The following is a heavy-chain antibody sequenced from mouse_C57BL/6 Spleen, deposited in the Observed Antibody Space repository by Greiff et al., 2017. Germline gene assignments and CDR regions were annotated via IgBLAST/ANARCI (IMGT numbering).Heavy chain of an antibody. CDR1: GYTFTGYW. J-gene: IGHJ2*01. V-gene: IGHV1-9*01. CDR3: ARGGITTVVAYYFDY. D-gene: IGHD1-1*01. Sequence: VQLQQSGAELMKPGASVKLSCKATGYTFTGYWIEWVKQRPGHGLEWIGEILPGSGSTNYNEKFEGKATFTADTSSNTAYMQLSSLTTEDSAIYYCARGGITTVVAYYFDYWGQGTTLTVSS. CDR2: ILPGSGST.